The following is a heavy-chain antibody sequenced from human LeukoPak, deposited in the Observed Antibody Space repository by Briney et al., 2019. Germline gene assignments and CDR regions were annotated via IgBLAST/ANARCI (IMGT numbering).Heavy chain of an antibody. CDR3: ARESRAGSITLVRGPFDY. Sequence: GASVKVSCKASGGTFSSYAISWVRQAPGQGLEWMGRIIPIFGTANYAQKFQGRVTITTDESTSTAYMELSSLRSEDTAVYYCARESRAGSITLVRGPFDYWRQGTLVTVSS. CDR1: GGTFSSYA. V-gene: IGHV1-69*05. J-gene: IGHJ4*02. D-gene: IGHD3-10*01. CDR2: IIPIFGTA.